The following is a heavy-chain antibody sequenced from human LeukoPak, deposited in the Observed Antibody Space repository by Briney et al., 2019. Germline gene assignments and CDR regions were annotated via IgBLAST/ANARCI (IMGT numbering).Heavy chain of an antibody. Sequence: SETLSLTCAVYGGSFSGYYWSWIRQPPGKGLEWIGEINHSGSTNYNPSLKSRVTISVDTSKNQFSLKLSSVTAADTAVYYCARDSHYDFWSGYYTHWGQGTLVTVSS. CDR2: INHSGST. J-gene: IGHJ4*02. D-gene: IGHD3-3*01. V-gene: IGHV4-34*01. CDR1: GGSFSGYY. CDR3: ARDSHYDFWSGYYTH.